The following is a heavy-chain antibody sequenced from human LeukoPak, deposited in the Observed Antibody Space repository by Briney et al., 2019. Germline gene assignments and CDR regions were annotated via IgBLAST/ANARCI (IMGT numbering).Heavy chain of an antibody. V-gene: IGHV3-33*01. J-gene: IGHJ4*02. CDR3: ARWGDGGLRFDS. Sequence: GRSLSLSCAASGFTFRNHGMYWVRQAPGKGLEWVAVIWYDGSTKYYADSVKGRFTISRDNSRNTLYLHMNSLRAEDTAVYYCARWGDGGLRFDSWGRGTQVTVSS. CDR1: GFTFRNHG. CDR2: IWYDGSTK. D-gene: IGHD2-21*02.